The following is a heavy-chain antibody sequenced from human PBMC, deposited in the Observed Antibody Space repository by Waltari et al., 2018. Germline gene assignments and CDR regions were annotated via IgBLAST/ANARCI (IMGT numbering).Heavy chain of an antibody. V-gene: IGHV1-69*04. Sequence: QVQLVQSGAEVKKPGSSVKVSCKASGGTFRSYAISWVRQAPGQGLEWMGGIIPILGIANYAQKFQGRVTITADESTSTAYMELSSLRSEDTAVYYCARSFGSGYLRGWFDPWGQGTLVTVSS. J-gene: IGHJ5*02. CDR2: IIPILGIA. CDR1: GGTFRSYA. D-gene: IGHD3-10*01. CDR3: ARSFGSGYLRGWFDP.